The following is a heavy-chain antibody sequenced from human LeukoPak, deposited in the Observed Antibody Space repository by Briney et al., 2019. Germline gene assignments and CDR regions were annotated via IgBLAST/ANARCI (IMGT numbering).Heavy chain of an antibody. CDR1: GYTFTSYD. J-gene: IGHJ4*02. CDR2: ISGYTGNT. Sequence: GASVKVSCKTSGYTFTSYDISWVRQAPGQGLEWMGYISGYTGNTNYAQNLQDRVTMTTDTSTSTAYMELRSLRSDDTAVYYCARWGGTYQTYFDYWAREPWSPSPQ. V-gene: IGHV1-18*01. D-gene: IGHD2-2*01. CDR3: ARWGGTYQTYFDY.